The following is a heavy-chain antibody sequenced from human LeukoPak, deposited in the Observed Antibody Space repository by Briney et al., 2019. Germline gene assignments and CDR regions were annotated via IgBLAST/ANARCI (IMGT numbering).Heavy chain of an antibody. CDR2: IYTSGST. CDR3: ARGHHDYGDY. CDR1: GGSISSGSYY. V-gene: IGHV4-61*02. J-gene: IGHJ4*02. Sequence: PSETLSLTCTVSGGSISSGSYYWSWIRQPAGKGLEWIGRIYTSGSTNYNPSLKSRVTISVDTSKNQFSLKLSSVTAADTAVYYCARGHHDYGDYWGQGTLVTVSS.